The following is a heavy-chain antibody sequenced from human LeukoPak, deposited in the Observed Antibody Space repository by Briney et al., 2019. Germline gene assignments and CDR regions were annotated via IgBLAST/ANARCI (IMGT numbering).Heavy chain of an antibody. V-gene: IGHV3-21*01. Sequence: GGSLRLSCAASGFTFSSYSMNWVRQAPGRGLEWVSSISSSSSHIYYADSVKGRFTISRDNAKNSLYLQMNSLRAEDTAVYYCARVAGSDAFDIWGQGTMVTVSS. J-gene: IGHJ3*02. CDR2: ISSSSSHI. D-gene: IGHD3-10*01. CDR3: ARVAGSDAFDI. CDR1: GFTFSSYS.